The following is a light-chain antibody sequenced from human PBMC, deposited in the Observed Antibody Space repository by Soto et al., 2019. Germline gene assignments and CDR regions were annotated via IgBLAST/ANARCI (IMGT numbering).Light chain of an antibody. CDR2: SAS. V-gene: IGKV4-1*01. CDR3: QQYYDTPPT. Sequence: DIVMTQSPDSLAVSLGERATINCKSSQSVLHSSNNKMYLAWYQQKPGQPPMLLICSASIRESGVPGRISSSGCGKDFTLTSGRLQDEDVADYYCQQYYDTPPTFGQGTKVEIK. CDR1: QSVLHSSNNKMY. J-gene: IGKJ1*01.